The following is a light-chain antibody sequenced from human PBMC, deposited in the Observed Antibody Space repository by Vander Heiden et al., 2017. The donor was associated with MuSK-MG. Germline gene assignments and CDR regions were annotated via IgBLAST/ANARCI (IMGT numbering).Light chain of an antibody. J-gene: IGKJ3*01. CDR3: QQRVT. CDR1: QSISSY. V-gene: IGKV1-39*01. CDR2: AAS. Sequence: DIQMTQSPSSLSASVGDRVTITCRASQSISSYLNWYQQKPGKAPKLLIYAASSLQSGVQSSFSGSGSGTDFTLTISSLQPEDFATYYCQQRVTFGPGTKVXIK.